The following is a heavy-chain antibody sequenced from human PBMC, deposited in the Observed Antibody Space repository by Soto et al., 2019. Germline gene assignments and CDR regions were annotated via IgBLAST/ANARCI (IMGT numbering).Heavy chain of an antibody. CDR3: ARDPESRCGGSCYPGAFDI. V-gene: IGHV3-21*01. Sequence: GGSLRLSCAASGFTFSSYSMNWVRQAPGKGLEWVSSISSSSSYIYYADSVKGRFTISRDNAKNSLYLQMNSLRAEDTAVYYCARDPESRCGGSCYPGAFDIWGQGTMVTVSS. CDR1: GFTFSSYS. J-gene: IGHJ3*02. D-gene: IGHD2-15*01. CDR2: ISSSSSYI.